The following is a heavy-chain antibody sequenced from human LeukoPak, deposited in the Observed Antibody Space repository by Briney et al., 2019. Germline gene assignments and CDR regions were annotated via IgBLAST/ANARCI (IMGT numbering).Heavy chain of an antibody. J-gene: IGHJ2*01. CDR3: ASTLYYYDSSGYSSMAFDL. CDR2: IYYSGST. Sequence: SETLSLTCAVYGGSFSGYYWSWIRQHPGKGLEWIGYIYYSGSTYYNPSLKSRVTISVDTSKNQFSLKLSSVTAADTAVYCCASTLYYYDSSGYSSMAFDLWGRGTLVTVFS. V-gene: IGHV4-31*11. CDR1: GGSFSGYY. D-gene: IGHD3-22*01.